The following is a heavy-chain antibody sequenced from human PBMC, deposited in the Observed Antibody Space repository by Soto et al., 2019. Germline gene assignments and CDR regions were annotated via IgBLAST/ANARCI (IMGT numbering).Heavy chain of an antibody. CDR2: IYPGDSDT. D-gene: IGHD6-19*01. CDR1: GYSFTSYW. J-gene: IGHJ5*02. Sequence: PGESLKISCKGSGYSFTSYWIGWVRQMPGKGLEWMGIIYPGDSDTRYSPSFQGQVTISADKSISTAYLQWSSLKASDTAMYYCARQRQWLVRGNWFDPWGQGTLVTVSS. CDR3: ARQRQWLVRGNWFDP. V-gene: IGHV5-51*01.